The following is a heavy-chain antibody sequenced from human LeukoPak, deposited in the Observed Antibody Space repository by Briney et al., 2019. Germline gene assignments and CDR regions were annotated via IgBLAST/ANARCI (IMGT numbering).Heavy chain of an antibody. CDR1: GFTFNYAW. CDR2: TVSEIDGGTT. J-gene: IGHJ6*02. V-gene: IGHV3-15*04. D-gene: IGHD1-7*01. CDR3: TTDEDWNYARKDV. Sequence: GGSLRLSCAASGFTFNYAWMSWVRQVPGKGLEWVGQTVSEIDGGTTDYATPVKGRFTISRDDSKSTLYLQMNSLKIEDTAVYYCTTDEDWNYARKDVWGQGATVIVSS.